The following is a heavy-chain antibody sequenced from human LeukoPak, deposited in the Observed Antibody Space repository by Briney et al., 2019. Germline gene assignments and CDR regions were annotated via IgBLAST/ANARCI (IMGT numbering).Heavy chain of an antibody. CDR3: ARRYYYNLGSFPFDF. Sequence: PSETLSLTCSVSGGSITGYYWSWIRQPPGRGLEWIGYIYSSGSTNYNPSPKGRLTISVDTSKSQFSLKLSSVTAADTAVYYCARRYYYNLGSFPFDFWGQGTLVTVSS. CDR1: GGSITGYY. J-gene: IGHJ4*02. D-gene: IGHD3-10*01. V-gene: IGHV4-59*08. CDR2: IYSSGST.